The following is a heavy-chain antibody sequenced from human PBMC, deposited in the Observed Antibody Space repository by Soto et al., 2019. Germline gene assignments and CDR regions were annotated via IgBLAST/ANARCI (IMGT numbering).Heavy chain of an antibody. V-gene: IGHV1-3*01. Sequence: EASVKVSCKASGYTFTSYAMHWVRQAPGQRLEWMGWINAGNGNTNYAQKFQGSVTMTRDTSISTAYMELSMLRSDDTAVYYCARDAPGIAVAGPNWFVPWGQGTLVTVSS. CDR3: ARDAPGIAVAGPNWFVP. J-gene: IGHJ5*02. D-gene: IGHD6-19*01. CDR2: INAGNGNT. CDR1: GYTFTSYA.